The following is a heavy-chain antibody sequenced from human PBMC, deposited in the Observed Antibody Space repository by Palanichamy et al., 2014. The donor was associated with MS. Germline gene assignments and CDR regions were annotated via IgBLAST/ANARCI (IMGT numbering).Heavy chain of an antibody. CDR3: VKGTGTTATLRGVDF. CDR2: ISGSGGNS. D-gene: IGHD1-1*01. J-gene: IGHJ4*02. V-gene: IGHV3-23*01. Sequence: EVQLLESGGVLVQPGESLRISCAVSGFVFSSCAMSWVRQAPGKGLEWVSSISGSGGNSYYADSVKGRFTISKDTSKDALYLDMNGLRAEDTARYYCVKGTGTTATLRGVDFWGRGTLVTVSS. CDR1: GFVFSSCA.